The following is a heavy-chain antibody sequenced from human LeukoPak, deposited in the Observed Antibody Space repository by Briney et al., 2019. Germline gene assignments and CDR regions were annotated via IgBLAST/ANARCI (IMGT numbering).Heavy chain of an antibody. V-gene: IGHV4-28*01. D-gene: IGHD2-2*01. J-gene: IGHJ4*02. CDR1: GYSISSSNW. CDR3: ARTRWGYCSSTSCPTRHDY. Sequence: SETLSLTCAVSGYSISSSNWWGWIRQPLGKGLEWIGYIFYSGSAYYNPSLKSRVTMSIDTSKNQFSLKLNSVTAVDTAVYYCARTRWGYCSSTSCPTRHDYWGQGTLVTVSS. CDR2: IFYSGSA.